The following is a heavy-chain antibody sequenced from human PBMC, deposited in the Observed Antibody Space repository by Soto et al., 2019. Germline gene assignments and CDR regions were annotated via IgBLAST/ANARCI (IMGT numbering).Heavy chain of an antibody. CDR2: IYYSGST. CDR3: ARAGTSSWYGYFDY. D-gene: IGHD6-13*01. J-gene: IGHJ4*02. V-gene: IGHV4-59*01. Sequence: SETLSLTCTVSGGSINNYYWSWIRQPPGRGLEWIGYIYYSGSTNYNPSLKRRLALSVHTSKNQFSLNLSSVTAADTAVYYCARAGTSSWYGYFDYWGQGAQVTVSS. CDR1: GGSINNYY.